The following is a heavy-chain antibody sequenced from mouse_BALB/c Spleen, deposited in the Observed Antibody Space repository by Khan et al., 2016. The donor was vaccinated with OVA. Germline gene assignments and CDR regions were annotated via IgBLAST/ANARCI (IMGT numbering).Heavy chain of an antibody. CDR1: GYTFTDYY. CDR2: ISPGSGDT. D-gene: IGHD1-2*01. Sequence: VQLQQSGAELARPGASVKLSCKASGYTFTDYYINWVKQRTGQGLEWIGEISPGSGDTYYNEQFKGKSTLTAVQSSRTAYKQLSSLTSAASAVDICARRNYYGYTVAYWGQGTLTTGSA. CDR3: ARRNYYGYTVAY. V-gene: IGHV1-77*01. J-gene: IGHJ3*01.